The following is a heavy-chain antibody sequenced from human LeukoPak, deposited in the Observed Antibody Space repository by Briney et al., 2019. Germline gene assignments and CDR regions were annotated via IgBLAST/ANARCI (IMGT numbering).Heavy chain of an antibody. CDR1: GFTFSSYA. CDR2: IEIGGDGS. D-gene: IGHD2-15*01. J-gene: IGHJ4*02. CDR3: VRDHVYCRGGSCYGDY. V-gene: IGHV3-23*01. Sequence: PGGSLRLSCAASGFTFSSYAMRWVRQAPGKGVEGVSAIEIGGDGSYHADSVKGRFTKCRDNAKNRVYVQMSSLRAHDTAVYYCVRDHVYCRGGSCYGDYWGQGALVTVSS.